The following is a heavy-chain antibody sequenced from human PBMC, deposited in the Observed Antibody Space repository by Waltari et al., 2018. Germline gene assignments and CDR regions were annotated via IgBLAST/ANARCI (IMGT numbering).Heavy chain of an antibody. D-gene: IGHD5-18*01. CDR2: IYYSGST. CDR3: ARGGQYGYY. Sequence: QVQLQESGPGLLKPSETLYLTCTVSGGSINRYYWSWIRQPPGKGLEWIGYIYYSGSTNYNPSLNSRVTISVDTSKNQFSLNLSSVTAADTAVYFCARGGQYGYYWGQGIVVTVSS. CDR1: GGSINRYY. V-gene: IGHV4-59*01. J-gene: IGHJ4*02.